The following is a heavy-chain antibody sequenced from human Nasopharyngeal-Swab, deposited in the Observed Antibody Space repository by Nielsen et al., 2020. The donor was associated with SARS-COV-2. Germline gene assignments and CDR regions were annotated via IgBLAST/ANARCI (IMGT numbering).Heavy chain of an antibody. CDR3: ARDLPENNYYGMDV. CDR2: IKSKTDGGTT. D-gene: IGHD2/OR15-2a*01. J-gene: IGHJ6*02. V-gene: IGHV3-15*01. CDR1: GFTFSNAW. Sequence: GESLKISCAASGFTFSNAWMSWVRQAPGKGLEWVGRIKSKTDGGTTDYAAPVKGRFTISRDNSKNTLYLQMNSLRAEDTAVYYCARDLPENNYYGMDVWGQGTTVTVSS.